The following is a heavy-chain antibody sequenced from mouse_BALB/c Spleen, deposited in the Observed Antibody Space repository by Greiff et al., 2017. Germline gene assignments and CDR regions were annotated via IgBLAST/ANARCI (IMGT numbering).Heavy chain of an antibody. CDR1: GYSITSDYA. D-gene: IGHD2-1*01. J-gene: IGHJ3*01. CDR2: ISYSGST. Sequence: EVMLVESGPGLVKPSQSLSLTCTVTGYSITSDYAWNWIRQFPGNKLEWMGYISYSGSTSYNPSLKSRISITRVTSKNQFFLQLNSVTTEDTATYYCARGSRGNYWFAYWGQGTLVTVSA. V-gene: IGHV3-2*02. CDR3: ARGSRGNYWFAY.